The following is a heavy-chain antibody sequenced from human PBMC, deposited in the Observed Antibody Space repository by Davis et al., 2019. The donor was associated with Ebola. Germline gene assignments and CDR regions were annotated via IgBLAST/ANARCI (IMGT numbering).Heavy chain of an antibody. D-gene: IGHD3-16*01. Sequence: SPNTSFAAPGFISLSYVMSRVRQAPGKGPEWEATLPHVGSEKYYVDSVYGRFTSSRDNPKNSVYLQMNSLGDEDTDVYYCARDWAGLDVWGKGTTVTVSS. CDR3: ARDWAGLDV. J-gene: IGHJ6*04. CDR1: GFISLSYV. CDR2: LPHVGSEK. V-gene: IGHV3-7*01.